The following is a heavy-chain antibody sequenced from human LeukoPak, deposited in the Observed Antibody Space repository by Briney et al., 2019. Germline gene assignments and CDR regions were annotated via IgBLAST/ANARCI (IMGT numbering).Heavy chain of an antibody. D-gene: IGHD1-7*01. Sequence: GGSLQISCKGSGYRFTDYWIGWVRQLPGKGLEGMGIIYPGDSDTRYSPSFQGQVTISADKSINTAHLQWSSLKASDTAMYYCARGAAGTTPDYYYFGLDVWGQGTTVRVSS. J-gene: IGHJ6*02. CDR3: ARGAAGTTPDYYYFGLDV. V-gene: IGHV5-51*01. CDR2: IYPGDSDT. CDR1: GYRFTDYW.